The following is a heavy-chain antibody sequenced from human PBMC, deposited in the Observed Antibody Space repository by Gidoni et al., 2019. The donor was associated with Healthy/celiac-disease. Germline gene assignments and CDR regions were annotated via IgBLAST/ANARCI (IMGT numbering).Heavy chain of an antibody. D-gene: IGHD2-15*01. J-gene: IGHJ5*02. CDR3: AKGVVVVAARSPWFDP. Sequence: QVQLVASGGGVVQPGRSLRLSCAASGFTFSSYGMHWVRQAPGKGLEWVAVISYDGSNKYYADSVKGRFTISRDNSKNTLYLQMNSLRAEDTAVYYCAKGVVVVAARSPWFDPWGQGTLVTVSS. CDR2: ISYDGSNK. CDR1: GFTFSSYG. V-gene: IGHV3-30*18.